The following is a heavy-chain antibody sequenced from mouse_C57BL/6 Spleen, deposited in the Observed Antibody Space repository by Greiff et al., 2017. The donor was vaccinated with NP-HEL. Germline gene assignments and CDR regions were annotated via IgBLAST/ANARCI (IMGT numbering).Heavy chain of an antibody. CDR1: GYAFSSYW. V-gene: IGHV1-80*01. CDR3: ARSRYGNYDAMDY. CDR2: IYPGDGDT. Sequence: QVQLQQSGAELVKPGASVKISCKASGYAFSSYWMNWVKQRPGKGLEWIGQIYPGDGDTNYNGKFKAKATLTADKSSSTAYMQLSSLTSEDSAVYFCARSRYGNYDAMDYWGQGTSVTVSS. D-gene: IGHD2-10*02. J-gene: IGHJ4*01.